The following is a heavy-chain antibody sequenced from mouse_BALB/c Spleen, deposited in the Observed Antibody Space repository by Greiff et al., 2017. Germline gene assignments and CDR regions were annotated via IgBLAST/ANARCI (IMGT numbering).Heavy chain of an antibody. J-gene: IGHJ1*01. CDR3: ARNYYGSSYSWYFDV. D-gene: IGHD1-1*01. Sequence: VMLVESGPGLVQPSQSLSITCTVSGFSLTSYGVHWVRQSPGKGLEWLGVIWSGGSTDYNAAFISRLSISKDNSKSQVFFKMNSLQANDTAIYYCARNYYGSSYSWYFDVWGAGTTVTVSS. CDR1: GFSLTSYG. CDR2: IWSGGST. V-gene: IGHV2-2*02.